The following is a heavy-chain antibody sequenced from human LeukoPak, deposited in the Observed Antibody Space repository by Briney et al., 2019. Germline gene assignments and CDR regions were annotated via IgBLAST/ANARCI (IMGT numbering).Heavy chain of an antibody. D-gene: IGHD2-2*01. CDR2: ISGSGGST. CDR3: AIGSIVVVPAAKRFDH. V-gene: IGHV3-23*01. J-gene: IGHJ5*02. Sequence: GGSLRLSCAASGFTFSSYAMSWVRQAPGKGLEWGSDISGSGGSTYYADSVKGRFTISGDNSKNTLYLQMNSLRAEDTAVYYCAIGSIVVVPAAKRFDHWGQGTLVTVSS. CDR1: GFTFSSYA.